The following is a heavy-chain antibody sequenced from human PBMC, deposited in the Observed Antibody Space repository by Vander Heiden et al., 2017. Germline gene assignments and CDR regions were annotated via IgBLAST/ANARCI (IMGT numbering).Heavy chain of an antibody. CDR2: ISSSSSTI. J-gene: IGHJ4*02. V-gene: IGHV3-48*02. CDR1: GLTFSSYS. Sequence: EVQLVESGGGLVQPGGSLRPSCAASGLTFSSYSMNWVRQAPGKGLEWVSYISSSSSTIYYADSVKGRFTIARDNAKNSLYLQMNSLRDEDTAVYYCARGAKWLLDYWGQGTLVTVSS. CDR3: ARGAKWLLDY. D-gene: IGHD6-19*01.